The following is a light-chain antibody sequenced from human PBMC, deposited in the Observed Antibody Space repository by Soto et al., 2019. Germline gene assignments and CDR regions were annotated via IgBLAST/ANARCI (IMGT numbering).Light chain of an antibody. CDR3: QQYNNWPPWT. V-gene: IGKV3-15*01. CDR2: GAS. CDR1: QSVSSN. J-gene: IGKJ1*01. Sequence: EIVMTQSPATRSVSPGERATLSCRASQSVSSNLAWYQQKPGQAPRLLIYGASTRATSIPARFSGGGSGTEFTLTISSLQSEDFAVYYCQQYNNWPPWTFGQGTKVEIK.